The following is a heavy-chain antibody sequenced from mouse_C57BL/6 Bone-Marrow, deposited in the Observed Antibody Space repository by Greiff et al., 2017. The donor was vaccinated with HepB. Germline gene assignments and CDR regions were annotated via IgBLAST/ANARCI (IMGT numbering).Heavy chain of an antibody. V-gene: IGHV1-81*01. D-gene: IGHD2-4*01. CDR3: AKEGLRGFAY. Sequence: VQRVESGAELARPGASVKLSCKASGYTFTSYGISWVKQRTGQGLEWIGEIYPRSGNTYYNEKFKGKATLTADKSSSTAYMELRSLTSEDSAVYFCAKEGLRGFAYWGQGTLVTVSA. CDR2: IYPRSGNT. J-gene: IGHJ3*01. CDR1: GYTFTSYG.